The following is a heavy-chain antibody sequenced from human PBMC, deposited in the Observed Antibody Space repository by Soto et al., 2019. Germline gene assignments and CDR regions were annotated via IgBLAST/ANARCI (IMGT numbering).Heavy chain of an antibody. CDR2: ISSSSRTI. Sequence: PGGSLRLSCAASGFIFSSYSMNWVRQAPGKGLEWVSYISSSSRTIYYADSVKGRFTISRDNAKNSLYLQMNSLRDEDTAVYYCARPQSYYDFWSGVSYGMDVWGQGTTVTVSS. CDR3: ARPQSYYDFWSGVSYGMDV. J-gene: IGHJ6*02. V-gene: IGHV3-48*02. D-gene: IGHD3-3*01. CDR1: GFIFSSYS.